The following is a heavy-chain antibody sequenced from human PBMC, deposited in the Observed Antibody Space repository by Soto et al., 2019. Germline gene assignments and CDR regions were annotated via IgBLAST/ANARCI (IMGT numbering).Heavy chain of an antibody. Sequence: GGSLRLSCAVSGFPFSSYGMHWVRQAPGKGLEWVAITSYDGTKKNYADSVKGRFTISRDNSNNTLYLQMNSLRGADTAVYFCAXEHYDYVWGNYRSPFDYWGQGALVTVSS. J-gene: IGHJ4*02. CDR3: AXEHYDYVWGNYRSPFDY. D-gene: IGHD3-16*02. CDR1: GFPFSSYG. V-gene: IGHV3-30*18. CDR2: TSYDGTKK.